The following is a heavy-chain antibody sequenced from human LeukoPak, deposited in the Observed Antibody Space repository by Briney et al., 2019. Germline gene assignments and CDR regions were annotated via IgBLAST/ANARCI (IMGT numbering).Heavy chain of an antibody. CDR1: GGSISSGSYY. CDR2: IYTSGST. D-gene: IGHD6-13*01. CDR3: ARDGGIAAAGTSY. J-gene: IGHJ4*02. V-gene: IGHV4-61*02. Sequence: PSETLSLTCTVSGGSISSGSYYWSWIRQPAGKGLEWIGRIYTSGSTNYNPSLKSRVTISVDTSKNQFSLKLSSVTAADTAVYYCARDGGIAAAGTSYWGQGTLVTVSS.